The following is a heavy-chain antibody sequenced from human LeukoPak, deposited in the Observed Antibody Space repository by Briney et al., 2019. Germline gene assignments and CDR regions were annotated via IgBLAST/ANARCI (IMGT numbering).Heavy chain of an antibody. V-gene: IGHV3-48*01. D-gene: IGHD2-15*01. Sequence: GGSLRLSCAASGFTFTSHGMHWVRQAPGKGLEWGSYISSSSSTIYYADSVKGRFTISRDNAKNSLYLQMNSLRAEDTAVYYCARVSQTPGGRGYFDYWGQGTLVTVSS. CDR3: ARVSQTPGGRGYFDY. CDR1: GFTFTSHG. CDR2: ISSSSSTI. J-gene: IGHJ4*02.